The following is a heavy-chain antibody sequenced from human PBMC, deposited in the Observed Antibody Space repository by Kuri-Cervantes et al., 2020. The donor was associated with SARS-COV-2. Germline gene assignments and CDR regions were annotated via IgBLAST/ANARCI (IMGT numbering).Heavy chain of an antibody. Sequence: GESLKISCAASGFTFSSYGMHWVRQAPGKGLEWVAVISYDGSNKYYADSVKGRLTISRDNSKNTLYLQMNSLRAEDTAVYYCARDGRWSMAIIDYWGQGTLVTVSS. CDR3: ARDGRWSMAIIDY. CDR2: ISYDGSNK. CDR1: GFTFSSYG. V-gene: IGHV3-30*03. J-gene: IGHJ4*02. D-gene: IGHD2/OR15-2a*01.